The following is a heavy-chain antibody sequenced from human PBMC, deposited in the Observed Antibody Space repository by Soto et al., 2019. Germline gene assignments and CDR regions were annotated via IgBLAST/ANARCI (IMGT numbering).Heavy chain of an antibody. D-gene: IGHD4-17*01. CDR2: IIPIFGTA. CDR1: GVTFSSYA. J-gene: IGHJ5*02. CDR3: ARAPPIYGAADWFDP. V-gene: IGHV1-69*01. Sequence: QVQLVQSGAEVKKPGSSVKVSCKASGVTFSSYAISWVRQAPGQGLEWMGGIIPIFGTANYAQKFQGRVTITADESTSKAYMELSSLRSEDTAVYYCARAPPIYGAADWFDPWGQGTLVTVSS.